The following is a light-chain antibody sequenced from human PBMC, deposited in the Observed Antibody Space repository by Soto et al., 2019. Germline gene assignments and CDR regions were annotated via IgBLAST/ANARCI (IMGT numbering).Light chain of an antibody. CDR1: SSDVGGYNY. J-gene: IGLJ2*01. V-gene: IGLV2-11*01. Sequence: QSALTHPRSVSGSPGQSVTVSCTGTSSDVGGYNYVAWYQYHAGKAPKLLIYDVTERPSGVPDRFSGSKSGNTASRTISGLQAEDEADYYCCSYAGSYTLIFGGGTKLTVI. CDR2: DVT. CDR3: CSYAGSYTLI.